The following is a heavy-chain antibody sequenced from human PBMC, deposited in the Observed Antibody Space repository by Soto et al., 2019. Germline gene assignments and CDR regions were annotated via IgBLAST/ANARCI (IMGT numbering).Heavy chain of an antibody. Sequence: QVPLVESGGGVVPPGRSLRLSCAASGFTFSSYGMHWVRQAPGKGLEWVARISYDGSKKVYADSVKGRFTISRDNSKDTLYLQVNSLRAEDTAVCYCAKEESRGSTFDYWGPGHLVTVSS. D-gene: IGHD1-26*01. CDR3: AKEESRGSTFDY. V-gene: IGHV3-30*18. CDR2: ISYDGSKK. CDR1: GFTFSSYG. J-gene: IGHJ4*01.